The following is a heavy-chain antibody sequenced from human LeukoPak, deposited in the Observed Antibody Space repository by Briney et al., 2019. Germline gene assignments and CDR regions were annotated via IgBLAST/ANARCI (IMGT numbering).Heavy chain of an antibody. CDR1: GFTFSDYS. D-gene: IGHD6-13*01. V-gene: IGHV3-21*04. CDR3: VMSSSWPRFDS. CDR2: ITSSSSYI. Sequence: PGGSLRLSCAASGFTFSDYSMNWVRQAPGRGLEWVSSITSSSSYIYYGDSVKGRFTISRDNAKNSLYLQMSSLRSEDTALYYCVMSSSWPRFDSWGQGTLVTVSS. J-gene: IGHJ4*02.